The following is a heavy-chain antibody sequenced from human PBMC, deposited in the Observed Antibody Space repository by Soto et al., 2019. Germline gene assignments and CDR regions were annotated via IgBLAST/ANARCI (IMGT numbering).Heavy chain of an antibody. V-gene: IGHV3-23*01. CDR2: ISGSGGST. D-gene: IGHD6-13*01. CDR1: GFTFSSYA. Sequence: EVQLLESGGGLAQPGGSLRLSCAASGFTFSSYAMNWVRQAPGKGLEWVSSISGSGGSTYYADSVRGRFTISRDNSKNTLYLQMNSLRVKDTAIYYCAKNLDLSSSCDMDVWGQGTTVTVSS. CDR3: AKNLDLSSSCDMDV. J-gene: IGHJ6*02.